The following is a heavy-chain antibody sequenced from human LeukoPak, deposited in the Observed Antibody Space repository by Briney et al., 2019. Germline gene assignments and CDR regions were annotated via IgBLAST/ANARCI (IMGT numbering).Heavy chain of an antibody. J-gene: IGHJ4*02. D-gene: IGHD6-19*01. V-gene: IGHV3-15*01. CDR2: IKSKSDGGAT. CDR3: VTEQQSLG. CDR1: GFTFKHAW. Sequence: GGSLRLSCAASGFTFKHAWMSWVRQAPGKGLEWVGRIKSKSDGGATDYAAPVKGRFTISRDDSKNTLSLQMNSLETEDTAVYYCVTEQQSLGWGQGTLVTVPS.